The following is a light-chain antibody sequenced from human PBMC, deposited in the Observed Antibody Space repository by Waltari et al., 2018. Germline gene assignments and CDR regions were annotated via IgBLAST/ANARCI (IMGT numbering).Light chain of an antibody. CDR2: DVS. V-gene: IGLV2-23*02. Sequence: QSALTQPAAVSGSPGQSVTISCTGASRDIGRYDIASWYQQHPGNAPKLVISDVSKRPSGVSDRFSGSKSGDTASLTISGLQFEDEADYYCCSYAGNYVWVFGGGTRLTVL. J-gene: IGLJ3*02. CDR3: CSYAGNYVWV. CDR1: SRDIGRYDI.